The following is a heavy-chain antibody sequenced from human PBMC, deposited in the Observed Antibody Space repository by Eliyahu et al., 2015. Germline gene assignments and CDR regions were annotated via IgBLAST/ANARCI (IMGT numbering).Heavy chain of an antibody. J-gene: IGHJ6*02. CDR1: GXSLXXFX. D-gene: IGHD6-19*01. CDR3: ARGKIDSSGRATVYYGLDV. Sequence: EVQLVESGGGLVQPGGSLRXSCAASGXSLXXFXMHWVXQVTGKGLEWVXAIGEAHDPYYADPVKGRFTISRENAKNSLYLQVNSLRAEDTAVYYCARGKIDSSGRATVYYGLDVWGQGTTVTVSS. V-gene: IGHV3-13*05. CDR2: IGEAHDP.